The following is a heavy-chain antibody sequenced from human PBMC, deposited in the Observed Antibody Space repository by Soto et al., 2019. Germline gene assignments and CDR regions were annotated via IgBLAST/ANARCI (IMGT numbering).Heavy chain of an antibody. V-gene: IGHV4-34*01. CDR3: ARGWGTIFDY. CDR2: INPSGST. D-gene: IGHD7-27*01. J-gene: IGHJ4*02. CDR1: GGSFSGYY. Sequence: QVQLQQWGTGLLKPSETLSLTCAVYGGSFSGYYWNWIRQPPGKGLAWIGEINPSGSTNYNPSLKSRVTISVDTTKNQFSLKLSSVTAADTAVYYCARGWGTIFDYWGQGTLVTVSS.